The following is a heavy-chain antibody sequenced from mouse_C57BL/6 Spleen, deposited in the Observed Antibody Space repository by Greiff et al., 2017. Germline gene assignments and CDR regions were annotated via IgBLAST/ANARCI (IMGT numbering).Heavy chain of an antibody. CDR2: IYPGDGDT. J-gene: IGHJ3*01. D-gene: IGHD1-1*01. Sequence: QVQLKQSGPELVKPGASVKISCKASGYAFSSSWMNWVKQRPGKGLEWIGRIYPGDGDTNYNGKFKGKATLTADKSSSTAYMRLSSLTSEASAVYFCARDYGSSLFAYWGQGTLVTVSA. CDR1: GYAFSSSW. CDR3: ARDYGSSLFAY. V-gene: IGHV1-82*01.